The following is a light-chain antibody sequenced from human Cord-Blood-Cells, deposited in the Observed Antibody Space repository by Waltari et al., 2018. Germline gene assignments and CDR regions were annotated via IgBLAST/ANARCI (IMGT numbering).Light chain of an antibody. V-gene: IGLV1-40*01. CDR2: GHS. Sequence: QSVLTQPPSVSGAPGQRVTISCTGSSPNIGAGYDVHWYQQHPGTAPKLLICGHSNRPSGVPDLISGSKSGPSASLAITGRQAEGEADYYCQSYDSSLSGGVFGGGTKLTVL. CDR1: SPNIGAGYD. CDR3: QSYDSSLSGGV. J-gene: IGLJ2*01.